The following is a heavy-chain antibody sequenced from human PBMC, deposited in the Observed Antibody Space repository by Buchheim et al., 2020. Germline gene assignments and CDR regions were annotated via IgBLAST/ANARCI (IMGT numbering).Heavy chain of an antibody. CDR1: GFTFSSYS. CDR3: ARDTNWAFDY. J-gene: IGHJ4*02. D-gene: IGHD1-1*01. Sequence: EVQLVESGGGLVQPGGSLRLSCAASGFTFSSYSMVWIRQAPGKGLEWVSYIFATGTPIYYADSVKGRFTISRDNAEKSLYLQMNSLRAEDTAVYFCARDTNWAFDYWGQGTL. CDR2: IFATGTPI. V-gene: IGHV3-48*01.